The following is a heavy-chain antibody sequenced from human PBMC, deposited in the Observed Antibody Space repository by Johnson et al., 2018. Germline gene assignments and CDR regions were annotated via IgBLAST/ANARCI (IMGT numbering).Heavy chain of an antibody. CDR2: IWYDGSNK. Sequence: VQLVETGGGVVQPGRSLRLSCAASGFTFSSYGMHWVRQAPGKGLEWVAVIWYDGSNKYYADSVKGRFTISRDNSKNTLYLQMNSLRAEDTAVYYCARDWVVVAATDACDIWGQGKMVTVSS. D-gene: IGHD2-15*01. V-gene: IGHV3-33*01. CDR1: GFTFSSYG. CDR3: ARDWVVVAATDACDI. J-gene: IGHJ3*02.